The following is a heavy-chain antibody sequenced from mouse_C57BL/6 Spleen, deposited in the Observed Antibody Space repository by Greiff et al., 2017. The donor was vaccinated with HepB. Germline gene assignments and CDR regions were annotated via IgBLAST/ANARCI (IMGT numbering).Heavy chain of an antibody. J-gene: IGHJ1*03. Sequence: EVHLVESGPELVKPGASVKMSCKASGYTFTDYNMHWVKQSHGKSLEWIGYINPNNGGTSYNQKFKGKATLTVNKSSSTAYMELRSLTSEDSAVYYCASGGGYWYFDVWGTGTTVTVSS. CDR1: GYTFTDYN. V-gene: IGHV1-22*01. CDR3: ASGGGYWYFDV. CDR2: INPNNGGT.